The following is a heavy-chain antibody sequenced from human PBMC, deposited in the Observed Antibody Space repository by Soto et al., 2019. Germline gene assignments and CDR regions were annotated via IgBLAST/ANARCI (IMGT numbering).Heavy chain of an antibody. CDR3: ARIPRYSFPTSDDLDS. V-gene: IGHV1-69*13. J-gene: IGHJ4*02. D-gene: IGHD5-18*01. CDR1: GGTFYTYT. CDR2: ITPIYPTT. Sequence: SVKVSCKASGGTFYTYTFSWVRQAPGQGLEWMGSITPIYPTTNYAEKFQGRLTVTADGSTNTAYMELNSLTSDDTAVYYCARIPRYSFPTSDDLDSWGQGXLVTVYS.